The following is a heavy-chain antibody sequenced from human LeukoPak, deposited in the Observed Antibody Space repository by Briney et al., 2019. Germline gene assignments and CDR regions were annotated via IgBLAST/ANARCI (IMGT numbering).Heavy chain of an antibody. CDR1: GYTFTSYY. Sequence: ASVQVSCKASGYTFTSYYMHWVRQAPGQGLEWMGIINPSGGSTSYAQKFQGRVTMTRDMSTSTDYMELSSLRSEDTAVYYCARDNSVEDTAWWFDPWGQGTLVTVSS. J-gene: IGHJ5*02. CDR3: ARDNSVEDTAWWFDP. V-gene: IGHV1-46*01. D-gene: IGHD4-23*01. CDR2: INPSGGST.